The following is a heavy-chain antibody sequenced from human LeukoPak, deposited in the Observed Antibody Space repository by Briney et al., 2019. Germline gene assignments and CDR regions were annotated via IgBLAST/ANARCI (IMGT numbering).Heavy chain of an antibody. CDR3: ARVLSSGTYLSIFDY. V-gene: IGHV3-20*04. CDR1: GFSFDDYG. J-gene: IGHJ4*02. Sequence: PGGSLRLSCAASGFSFDDYGMSWVRQGPGKGLEWVSGINRNGGSTGYVDSVKGRFTISRDNAKKSLYLQMNSVRAEDTALYYCARVLSSGTYLSIFDYWGQGTLVTASS. CDR2: INRNGGST. D-gene: IGHD1-26*01.